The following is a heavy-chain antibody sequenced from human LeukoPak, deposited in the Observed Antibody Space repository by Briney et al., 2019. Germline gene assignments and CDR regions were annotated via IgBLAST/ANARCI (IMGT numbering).Heavy chain of an antibody. CDR1: GGSISSSSYY. D-gene: IGHD1-26*01. CDR3: ARDPVGGSTIFDY. CDR2: IYYSGST. Sequence: SETLSLTCTVSGGSISSSSYYWGWIRQPPGRGLEWIGSIYYSGSTYYNPSLKSRVTISVDTSKNQFSLQLSSVTPEDTAVYYCARDPVGGSTIFDYWGQGTLVTVSS. J-gene: IGHJ4*02. V-gene: IGHV4-39*02.